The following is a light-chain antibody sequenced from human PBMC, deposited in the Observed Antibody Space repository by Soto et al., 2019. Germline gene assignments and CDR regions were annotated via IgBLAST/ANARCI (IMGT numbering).Light chain of an antibody. V-gene: IGKV3-20*01. Sequence: EMGLTQSLGTLSLSQGERATLSCRASPSVTRSYLAWYQQKPGQAPRLLIYGASSRASGIPDRFSGSGSGTDFTLTISRLEPEDFAVYYCQQYENSPYTFGHGTKLEIK. CDR2: GAS. CDR1: PSVTRSY. CDR3: QQYENSPYT. J-gene: IGKJ2*01.